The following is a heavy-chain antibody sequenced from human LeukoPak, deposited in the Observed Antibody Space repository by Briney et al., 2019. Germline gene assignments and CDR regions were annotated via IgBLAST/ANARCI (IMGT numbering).Heavy chain of an antibody. CDR2: IYPGDSYT. J-gene: IGHJ4*02. CDR3: ARNQGDGFNFLGNDY. V-gene: IGHV5-51*01. D-gene: IGHD5-24*01. CDR1: GYSFTSYW. Sequence: GESLKISCKGSGYSFTSYWIVWVRQMPGKSLEWMGIIYPGDSYTRYSPSFQGQVTISADKSISTAYLQWSSLKASDTAIYYCARNQGDGFNFLGNDYWGQGTLVTVSS.